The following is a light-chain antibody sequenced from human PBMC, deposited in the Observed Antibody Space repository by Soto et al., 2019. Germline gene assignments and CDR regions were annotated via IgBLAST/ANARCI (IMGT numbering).Light chain of an antibody. CDR3: QQTYSTPDT. CDR2: AAS. CDR1: QTISTY. J-gene: IGKJ1*01. V-gene: IGKV1-39*01. Sequence: DLQMTQSPSSLSASMGDRVTISCRASQTISTYLNWYQQKPGKPPNLLIYAASSLQTGVPSRFSGSGSGTDFTLTISSLQPEDFATYYCQQTYSTPDTFGQGTKLEV.